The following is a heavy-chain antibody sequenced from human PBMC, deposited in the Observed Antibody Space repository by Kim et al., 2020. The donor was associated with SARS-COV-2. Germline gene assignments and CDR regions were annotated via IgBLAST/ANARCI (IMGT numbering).Heavy chain of an antibody. Sequence: ARKLRGRVTMTTDTSTSTAYMELRSLRSDDTAVYYCARGGGSYDYYGMDVWGQGTTVTVSS. CDR3: ARGGGSYDYYGMDV. V-gene: IGHV1-18*01. D-gene: IGHD1-26*01. J-gene: IGHJ6*02.